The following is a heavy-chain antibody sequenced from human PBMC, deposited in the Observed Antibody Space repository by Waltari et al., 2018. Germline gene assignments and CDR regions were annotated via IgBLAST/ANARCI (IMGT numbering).Heavy chain of an antibody. CDR3: ARVGGITMIVVVPNDAFDI. J-gene: IGHJ3*02. V-gene: IGHV4-38-2*01. D-gene: IGHD3-22*01. Sequence: QVQLQESGPGLVKPSETLSLTCAVSGYSISSGYYWGWIRQPPGKGLEWIGSIYHSGSTSYTPSLKSRVTISVDTSKNQFSLKLSSVTAADTAVYYCARVGGITMIVVVPNDAFDIWGQGTMVTVSS. CDR1: GYSISSGYY. CDR2: IYHSGST.